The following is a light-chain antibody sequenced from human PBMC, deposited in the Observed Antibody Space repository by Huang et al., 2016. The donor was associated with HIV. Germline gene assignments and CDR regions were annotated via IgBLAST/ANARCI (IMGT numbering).Light chain of an antibody. Sequence: IQMTQSPTSLSASIGDRVSIGCRASQNINTYLNWYQQKPGKAPKLLISSASTLHSGVPSRFSGSGSGSDFTLTIRGLQLDDFATYYCQQSYSALSSFGPGTRL. CDR3: QQSYSALSS. V-gene: IGKV1-39*01. CDR1: QNINTY. CDR2: SAS. J-gene: IGKJ5*01.